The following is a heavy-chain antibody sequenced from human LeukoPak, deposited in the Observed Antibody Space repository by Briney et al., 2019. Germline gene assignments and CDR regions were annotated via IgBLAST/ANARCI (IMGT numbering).Heavy chain of an antibody. CDR1: GGSFSGFY. V-gene: IGHV4-34*01. Sequence: PSETLSLTCAVYGGSFSGFYWSWIRQPPGKGLEWIGEVSHGGSTNYNPSLKSRVTISVDTSKNQFSLKLSSVTAADTAVYYCARVSGYCTTNTYYRGGNFDYWGQGNLVTVSS. J-gene: IGHJ4*02. CDR3: ARVSGYCTTNTYYRGGNFDY. D-gene: IGHD2-8*01. CDR2: VSHGGST.